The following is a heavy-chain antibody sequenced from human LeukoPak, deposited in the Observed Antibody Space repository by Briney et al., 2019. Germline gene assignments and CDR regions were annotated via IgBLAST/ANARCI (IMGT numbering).Heavy chain of an antibody. CDR3: ARRDYYYYYYMDV. CDR1: GFTFSDYY. Sequence: GGSLRLSCAASGFTFSDYYVSWIRQAPGKGLEWVSYISSSGSTIYYADSVKGRFTISRDNAKNSLYLQMNSLRAEDTAVYYCARRDYYYYYYMDVWGKGTTVTVSS. V-gene: IGHV3-11*04. CDR2: ISSSGSTI. J-gene: IGHJ6*03.